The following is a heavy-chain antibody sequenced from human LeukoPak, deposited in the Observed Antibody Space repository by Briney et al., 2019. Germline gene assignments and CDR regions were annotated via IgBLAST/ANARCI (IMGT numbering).Heavy chain of an antibody. CDR2: INPNSGGT. V-gene: IGHV1-2*06. CDR3: ARDGDSYGYYYYYYMDV. D-gene: IGHD5-18*01. Sequence: ASVKVSCKASGYTFTGYYMHWVRQAPGQGLEWMGRINPNSGGTNYAQKFQGRATMTRDTSISTAYMELSRLRSDDTAVYYCARDGDSYGYYYYYYMDVWGKGTTVTVSS. CDR1: GYTFTGYY. J-gene: IGHJ6*03.